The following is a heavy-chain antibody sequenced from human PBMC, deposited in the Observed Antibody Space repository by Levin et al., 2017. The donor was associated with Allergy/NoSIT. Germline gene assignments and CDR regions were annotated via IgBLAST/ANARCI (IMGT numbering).Heavy chain of an antibody. CDR2: IRSKAYGGTT. V-gene: IGHV3-49*04. J-gene: IGHJ1*01. CDR1: GFTFDNFG. Sequence: PGGSLRLSCTVSGFTFDNFGMTWVCQAPGKGLEWVGLIRSKAYGGTTEYAASVKGRFTISRDDSKTIAYLQMNSLKTEDTAVYYCTRIYCSRSSCYAVYFEHWGQGTLVTVSS. CDR3: TRIYCSRSSCYAVYFEH. D-gene: IGHD2-2*01.